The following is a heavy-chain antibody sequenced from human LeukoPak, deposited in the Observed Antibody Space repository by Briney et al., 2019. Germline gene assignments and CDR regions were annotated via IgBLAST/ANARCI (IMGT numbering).Heavy chain of an antibody. V-gene: IGHV3-7*01. Sequence: PGGSLRLSCAASGFTLSSYAMSWVRQAPGKGLEWVAAIKTDGSKEYYVDSVRGRFTISRDNAKDSVFLQMNSLRADDTAVYFCARNSNFDTHDFWGQGTLVIVSS. CDR2: IKTDGSKE. J-gene: IGHJ4*02. CDR1: GFTLSSYA. CDR3: ARNSNFDTHDF. D-gene: IGHD3-22*01.